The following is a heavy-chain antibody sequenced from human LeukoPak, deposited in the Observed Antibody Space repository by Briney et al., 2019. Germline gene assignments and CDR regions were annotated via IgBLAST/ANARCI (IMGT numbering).Heavy chain of an antibody. CDR3: AKGRPIYCSSTSCYYY. CDR2: ISGSGGST. V-gene: IGHV3-23*01. D-gene: IGHD2-2*01. J-gene: IGHJ4*02. Sequence: GGSLRLSCAASGFTFSSYAMSWVRQAPGKGLEWVSAISGSGGSTYYADSVKGRFTISRDNSKNTLYLQMNSLRAEDTAVYYCAKGRPIYCSSTSCYYYWGQGTLVTVSS. CDR1: GFTFSSYA.